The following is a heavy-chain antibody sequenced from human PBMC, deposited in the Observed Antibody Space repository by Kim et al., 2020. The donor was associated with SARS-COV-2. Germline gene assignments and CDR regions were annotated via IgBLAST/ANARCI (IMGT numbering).Heavy chain of an antibody. CDR3: ARGTWELLSDWYFDY. V-gene: IGHV3-48*04. CDR2: ISSSSSTI. CDR1: GFTFSSYS. Sequence: GGSLRLSCAASGFTFSSYSMNWVRQAPGKGLEWVSYISSSSSTIYYTDSVKGRCTISRDNAKNSLYLQMNSLRAEDTAVYYCARGTWELLSDWYFDYWGQGTLVTVSS. J-gene: IGHJ4*02. D-gene: IGHD1-26*01.